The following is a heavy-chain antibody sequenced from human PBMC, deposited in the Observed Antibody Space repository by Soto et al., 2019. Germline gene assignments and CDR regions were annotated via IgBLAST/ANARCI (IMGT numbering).Heavy chain of an antibody. D-gene: IGHD3-22*01. Sequence: GSLRLSCAASGFTFSSYAMSWVRQAPGKGLEWVSAISGSGGSTYYADSVKGRFTISRDNSKNTLYLQMNSLRAEDTAVYYCVGDYYDSRFLDYWGQGTLVTVSS. CDR3: VGDYYDSRFLDY. CDR1: GFTFSSYA. CDR2: ISGSGGST. J-gene: IGHJ4*02. V-gene: IGHV3-23*01.